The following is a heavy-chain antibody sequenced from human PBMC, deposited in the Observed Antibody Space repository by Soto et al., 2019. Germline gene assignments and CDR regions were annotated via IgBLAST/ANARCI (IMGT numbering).Heavy chain of an antibody. CDR1: GYKVSTWHNFTSYW. CDR3: ARLLRGGYSARSSYYYYGMDV. D-gene: IGHD5-18*01. Sequence: PGESLKISCMGSGYKVSTWHNFTSYWIAWVRQMPGEGLEWMGIIYPGDSDTRYSPSFQGQVTISADKSISTAYLQWSSLKASDTAMYYCARLLRGGYSARSSYYYYGMDVWGQGTTVTVSS. J-gene: IGHJ6*02. V-gene: IGHV5-51*01. CDR2: IYPGDSDT.